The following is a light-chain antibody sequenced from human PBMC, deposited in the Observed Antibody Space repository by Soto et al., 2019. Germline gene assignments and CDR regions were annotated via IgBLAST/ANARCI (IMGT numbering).Light chain of an antibody. CDR2: KAS. V-gene: IGKV1-5*03. J-gene: IGKJ1*01. Sequence: DIQMTQSPSTLSASVGDRVTITCRASQSISSWLAWYQEKPGKAPKLLIYKASTLERGVPSRLSGSESGTEFTLSISSLQPDDFAMYYCHQYRSYSWTFGQGTKVEI. CDR1: QSISSW. CDR3: HQYRSYSWT.